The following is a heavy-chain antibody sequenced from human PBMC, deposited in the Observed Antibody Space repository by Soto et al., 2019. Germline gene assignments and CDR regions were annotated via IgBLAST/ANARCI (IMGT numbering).Heavy chain of an antibody. CDR2: IYRGGDT. J-gene: IGHJ4*02. D-gene: IGHD2-21*02. V-gene: IGHV3-66*01. CDR1: GFTVSNNY. Sequence: EVQLVESGGGLVQPGGSLRLSCAASGFTVSNNYMSWVRQAPGKGLEWVSVIYRGGDTYYADSVKGRFTISRDNPKNTLYLQMNSLRADDTAVYYCARGPVSEVVTTMAFLDYWGQGTLVTVSS. CDR3: ARGPVSEVVTTMAFLDY.